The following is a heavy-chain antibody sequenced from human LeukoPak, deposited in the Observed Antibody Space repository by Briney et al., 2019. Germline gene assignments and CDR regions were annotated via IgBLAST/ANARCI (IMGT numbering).Heavy chain of an antibody. J-gene: IGHJ6*02. Sequence: GESLKISCKGSGYSFTSYWIGWVRQMPGKGLEWMGIIYPGDSDTRYSPSFQGQVTISADKSISTAYLQWSSLKASDTAMYYCARHLGSSGYYYAIYGMDVWGQGTTVTVSS. CDR1: GYSFTSYW. CDR2: IYPGDSDT. CDR3: ARHLGSSGYYYAIYGMDV. D-gene: IGHD3-22*01. V-gene: IGHV5-51*01.